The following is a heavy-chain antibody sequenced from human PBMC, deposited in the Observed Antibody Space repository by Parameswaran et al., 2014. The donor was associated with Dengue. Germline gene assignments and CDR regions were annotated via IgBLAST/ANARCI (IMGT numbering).Heavy chain of an antibody. Sequence: AMPGVRQAPGKGLEWVSGISWKSGSIGYADSVKGRFIISRDNSKNTLYLQMNSLRGEDTAVYYCAREGGSYGGFDYWGQGTLVTVSS. CDR3: AREGGSYGGFDY. D-gene: IGHD1-26*01. J-gene: IGHJ4*02. CDR2: ISWKSGSI. V-gene: IGHV3-9*01. CDR1: A.